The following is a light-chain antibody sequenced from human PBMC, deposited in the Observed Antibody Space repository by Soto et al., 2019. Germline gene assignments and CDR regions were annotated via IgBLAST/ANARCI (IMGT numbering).Light chain of an antibody. CDR2: GAS. CDR1: QSVNRN. CDR3: QQYNNWLVT. V-gene: IGKV3-15*01. J-gene: IGKJ5*01. Sequence: EIVMTQSPATLSVSPGDRATLSCRASQSVNRNLAWYQQKRGQAPRLLIYGASTRATGIPARFSGSGSGTEFTLTISSLQSEDSAVYYCQQYNNWLVTFGQGTRLEIK.